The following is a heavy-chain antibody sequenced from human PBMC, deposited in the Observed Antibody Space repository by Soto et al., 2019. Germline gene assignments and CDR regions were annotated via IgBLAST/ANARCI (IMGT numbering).Heavy chain of an antibody. Sequence: SETLSLTCTVSGCSISSSSYYWGWIRQPPGKGLEWIGSIYYSGSTYYNPSLKSRVTISVDTSKNQFSLKLSSVTAADTAVYYCARQGSYDFWSGYSLPWFDPWGQGTLVTVSS. CDR1: GCSISSSSYY. D-gene: IGHD3-3*01. CDR2: IYYSGST. J-gene: IGHJ5*02. CDR3: ARQGSYDFWSGYSLPWFDP. V-gene: IGHV4-39*01.